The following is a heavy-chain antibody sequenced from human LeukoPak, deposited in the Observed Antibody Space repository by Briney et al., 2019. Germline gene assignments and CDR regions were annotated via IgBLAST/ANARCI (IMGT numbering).Heavy chain of an antibody. CDR2: IDWDDDK. D-gene: IGHD4-17*01. CDR3: ARISAYGDYYFDY. Sequence: TLSLTCTVSGGSITTYYWSWIRQPPGKALEWLALIDWDDDKYYSTSLKTRLTISKDTFKNQVVLTMTNMDPVDTATYYCARISAYGDYYFDYWGQGTLVTVPS. V-gene: IGHV2-70*18. J-gene: IGHJ4*02. CDR1: GGSITTYYW.